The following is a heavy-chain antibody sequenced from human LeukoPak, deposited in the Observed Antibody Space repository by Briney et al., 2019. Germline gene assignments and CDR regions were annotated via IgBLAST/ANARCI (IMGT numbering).Heavy chain of an antibody. CDR3: ARDYVAGGSSCYLGAFYI. CDR1: GYIFLGYY. CDR2: INPNSGGT. V-gene: IGHV1-2*02. J-gene: IGHJ3*02. D-gene: IGHD3-22*01. Sequence: AAVKVSCKASGYIFLGYYMHWVRQAAGQGLEWMGWINPNSGGTHYARKFQGRVTQSSDTSISTAYMELMRLRSDDTAVYYCARDYVAGGSSCYLGAFYIWGQGTMVTVSS.